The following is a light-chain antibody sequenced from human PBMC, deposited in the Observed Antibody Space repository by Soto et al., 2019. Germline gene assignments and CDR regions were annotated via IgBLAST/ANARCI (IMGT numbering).Light chain of an antibody. CDR1: QSVSSN. Sequence: EIVMTQSPATLSASPGERATLSRRASQSVSSNLAWYQQKPGQAPRLRIYGASTRATGIPARFSGSGSGTEFTLTISILQSEDFADYYCQQYNNWPPKDTFGQGTKLEIK. V-gene: IGKV3-15*01. CDR2: GAS. J-gene: IGKJ2*01. CDR3: QQYNNWPPKDT.